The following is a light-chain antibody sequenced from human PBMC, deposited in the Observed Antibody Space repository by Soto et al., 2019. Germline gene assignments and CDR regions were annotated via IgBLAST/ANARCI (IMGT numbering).Light chain of an antibody. CDR2: DDS. CDR1: NIRTKS. V-gene: IGLV3-21*02. CDR3: QVWDSGSEHYV. Sequence: SYELTQPPSVLVAPGQTARITCGGNNIRTKSVHWYQQKPGQAPVLVVCDDSDRPSGIPERFSGSNSGNTATLTISRVEAGDEADYFCQVWDSGSEHYVFGAGTKVTVL. J-gene: IGLJ1*01.